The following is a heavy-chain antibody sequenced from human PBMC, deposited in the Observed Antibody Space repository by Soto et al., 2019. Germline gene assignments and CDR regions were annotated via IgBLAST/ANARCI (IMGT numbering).Heavy chain of an antibody. Sequence: EVQLVESGGGLVQPGGSLRLSCAASGFTFSDYWMNWVRQAPGKGLVWVSRIDSDGSSTSYADSVKGRFTISRDNAKNTLYLQMKILRAEDTAVYYWAKSNWFDPWGQGTLVTVSS. CDR2: IDSDGSST. J-gene: IGHJ5*02. CDR3: AKSNWFDP. CDR1: GFTFSDYW. V-gene: IGHV3-74*01.